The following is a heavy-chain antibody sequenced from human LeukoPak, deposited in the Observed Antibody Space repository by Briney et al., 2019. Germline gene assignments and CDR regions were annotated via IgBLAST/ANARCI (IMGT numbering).Heavy chain of an antibody. V-gene: IGHV1-46*01. CDR2: INPSGGST. D-gene: IGHD3-10*01. J-gene: IGHJ3*02. Sequence: GASVKVSCKASGYTFTSYYMHWVRQAPGQGLEWVGIINPSGGSTSYAQKFQGRVTMTRDTSTSTVYMELSSLRSDDTAVYYCARNLWFGESSDAFDMWGQGTMVTVSS. CDR1: GYTFTSYY. CDR3: ARNLWFGESSDAFDM.